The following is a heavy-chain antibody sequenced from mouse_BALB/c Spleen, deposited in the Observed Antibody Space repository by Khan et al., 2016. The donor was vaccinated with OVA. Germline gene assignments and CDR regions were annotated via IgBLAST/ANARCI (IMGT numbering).Heavy chain of an antibody. CDR2: ISSGGST. D-gene: IGHD2-14*01. J-gene: IGHJ2*01. Sequence: EVELVESGGDLVKPGGSLKLSCAASGFTFSSYVMSWVRQTPEKRLEWVASISSGGSTYYPDSVKGRFTISRDNARNILYLQMSSLRSEDTAMYYCGREAYRYDEYYFDYWGQGTTLTVSS. CDR3: GREAYRYDEYYFDY. CDR1: GFTFSSYV. V-gene: IGHV5-6-5*01.